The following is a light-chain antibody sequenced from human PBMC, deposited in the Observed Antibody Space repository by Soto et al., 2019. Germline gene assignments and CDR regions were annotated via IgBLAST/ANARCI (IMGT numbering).Light chain of an antibody. CDR3: QQYANSPLT. J-gene: IGKJ5*01. Sequence: EIVLTQSPGTLSLSPGERATLSCRASQSVSGSYLAWYQQKPGQAPRLLIYGASTRATGIPDRFSGSGSGTDFTLSISRLEPEDFAVYHCQQYANSPLTFGQGTRLEI. CDR1: QSVSGSY. V-gene: IGKV3-20*01. CDR2: GAS.